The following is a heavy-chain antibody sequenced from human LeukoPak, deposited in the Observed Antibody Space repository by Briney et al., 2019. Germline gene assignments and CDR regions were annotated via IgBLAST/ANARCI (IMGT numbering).Heavy chain of an antibody. D-gene: IGHD1-20*01. J-gene: IGHJ4*02. CDR2: ISSSGSIM. CDR3: ARDSNWSFDY. Sequence: PGGSLRLSCAASGFSFSSYEMNWVRQAPGKGLEWVSYISSSGSIMYSADSVKGRFTISRDNAKNSLYLQMNSLRGDDTAVYYCARDSNWSFDYWGLGTLVTVSS. CDR1: GFSFSSYE. V-gene: IGHV3-48*03.